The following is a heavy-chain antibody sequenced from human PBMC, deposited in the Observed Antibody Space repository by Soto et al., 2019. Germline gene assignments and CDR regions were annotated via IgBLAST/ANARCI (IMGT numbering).Heavy chain of an antibody. V-gene: IGHV1-18*01. CDR2: ISAYNGNT. CDR1: GYTFTSYG. D-gene: IGHD2-2*01. CDR3: ARDKTPYVGYCSSTSCPNWFDP. Sequence: ASVKVSCNASGYTFTSYGISWVRQAPGQGLEWMGWISAYNGNTNYAQKLQGRVTMTTGTSTSTAYMELRSLRSDDTAVYYCARDKTPYVGYCSSTSCPNWFDPWGQGTLVTVSS. J-gene: IGHJ5*02.